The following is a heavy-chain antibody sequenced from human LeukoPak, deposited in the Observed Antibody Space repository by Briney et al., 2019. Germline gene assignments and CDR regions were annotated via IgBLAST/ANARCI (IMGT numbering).Heavy chain of an antibody. CDR2: IYHSGST. J-gene: IGHJ4*02. CDR1: GYSISSGYY. Sequence: SETLSLTCTVSGYSISSGYYWGWIRQPPGKGLERIGSIYHSGSTYYNPSLKSRVTISVDTSKNQFSLKLSSVTAADTAVYYCASGGLITGTTPESDYWGQGTLVTVSS. D-gene: IGHD1-7*01. CDR3: ASGGLITGTTPESDY. V-gene: IGHV4-38-2*02.